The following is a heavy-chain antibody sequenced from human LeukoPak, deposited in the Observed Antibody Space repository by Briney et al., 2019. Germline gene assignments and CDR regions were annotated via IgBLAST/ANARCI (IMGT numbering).Heavy chain of an antibody. V-gene: IGHV4-4*08. D-gene: IGHD2-21*01. CDR1: GGSISSYY. CDR2: FHSSGNT. CDR3: ARDYCGGTTCHPDY. Sequence: SETLSLTCTVSGGSISSYYWSWIRQPPGKTLEWIGYFHSSGNTIYNPSLKSRATISADTSKNQFSLTVTSVTAADTAFYYCARDYCGGTTCHPDYWGQGTLVTVSS. J-gene: IGHJ4*02.